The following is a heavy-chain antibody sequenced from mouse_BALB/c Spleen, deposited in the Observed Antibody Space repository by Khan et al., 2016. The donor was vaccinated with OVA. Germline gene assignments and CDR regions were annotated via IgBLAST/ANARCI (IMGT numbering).Heavy chain of an antibody. D-gene: IGHD1-1*01. Sequence: EVQLQQSRPELVKPGASMKISCKASGYSFTDYTMNWVKQSHGKNLEWIGLINPYNGFTTYNQKFKGKATLTVHKSSSKAYMELLSLTSEDSAVYYGARGNYYGSNSWFAYWGQGTLVTVSA. CDR2: INPYNGFT. CDR1: GYSFTDYT. V-gene: IGHV1-18*01. J-gene: IGHJ3*01. CDR3: ARGNYYGSNSWFAY.